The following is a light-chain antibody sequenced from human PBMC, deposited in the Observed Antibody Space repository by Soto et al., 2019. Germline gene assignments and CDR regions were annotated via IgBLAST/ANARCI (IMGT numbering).Light chain of an antibody. V-gene: IGKV3-15*01. Sequence: EVVMTQSPATLSVSPGGTATLSCRASQSVLTNLAWYQQRPGQAPRLLIYGASIRATGIPARFSGSGSVTEFTLTISSLQSEDFAVFYCQQYNNWPPWTVGQGTKVEIK. J-gene: IGKJ1*01. CDR3: QQYNNWPPWT. CDR2: GAS. CDR1: QSVLTN.